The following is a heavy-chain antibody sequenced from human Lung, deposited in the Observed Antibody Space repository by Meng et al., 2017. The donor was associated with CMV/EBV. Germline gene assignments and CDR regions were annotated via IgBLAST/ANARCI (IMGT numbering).Heavy chain of an antibody. CDR2: ISSSSSYI. D-gene: IGHD5-12*01. Sequence: GESLKISCAASGFTFSSYSMNWVRQAPGKGLEWVSSISSSSSYIYYADSVKGRFTISRDNAKNSLYLQMNSLRAEDTAVYYCARAGGFHPTDYWGKGKLVNVSS. J-gene: IGHJ4*02. CDR1: GFTFSSYS. V-gene: IGHV3-21*01. CDR3: ARAGGFHPTDY.